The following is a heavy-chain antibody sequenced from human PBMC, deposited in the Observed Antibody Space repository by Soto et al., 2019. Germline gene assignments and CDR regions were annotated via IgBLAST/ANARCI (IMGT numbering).Heavy chain of an antibody. CDR3: TRGRGVTKYYFDY. CDR2: IRSKAYGGTT. D-gene: IGHD3-10*01. CDR1: GFTFGDYA. J-gene: IGHJ4*02. V-gene: IGHV3-49*03. Sequence: GGSLRLSCTASGFTFGDYAMSWFRQAPGKGLEWVGFIRSKAYGGTTEYAASVKGRFTISRDDSKSIAYLQMNSLKTEDTAVYYCTRGRGVTKYYFDYWGQGTLVTVSS.